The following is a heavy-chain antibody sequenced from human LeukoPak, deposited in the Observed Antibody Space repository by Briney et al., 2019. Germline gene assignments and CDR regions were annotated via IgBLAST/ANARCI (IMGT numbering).Heavy chain of an antibody. CDR1: GFTFSSYA. V-gene: IGHV3-30-3*01. J-gene: IGHJ4*02. CDR3: ARGQNDYFHDY. D-gene: IGHD2/OR15-2a*01. Sequence: GGSLRLSCAASGFTFSSYAMHWVRQAPGKGLEWEAVISYDGSNKYYADSVKGRFTISRDNSKNTLYLQMNSLRVEDTAVYYCARGQNDYFHDYWGQGTLVTVSS. CDR2: ISYDGSNK.